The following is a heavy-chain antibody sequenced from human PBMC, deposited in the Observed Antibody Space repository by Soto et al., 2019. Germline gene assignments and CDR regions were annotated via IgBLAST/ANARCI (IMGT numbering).Heavy chain of an antibody. CDR3: ARLGPTDEYYFDY. D-gene: IGHD4-17*01. Sequence: GGSLRLSCAASGFTFSSYWMHWVRQAPGKGLVWVSRINSDGSSTSYADSVKGRFTISRDNAKNTLYLQMNSLRAEDTAVYYCARLGPTDEYYFDYWGQGTLVTVSS. V-gene: IGHV3-74*01. CDR1: GFTFSSYW. J-gene: IGHJ4*02. CDR2: INSDGSST.